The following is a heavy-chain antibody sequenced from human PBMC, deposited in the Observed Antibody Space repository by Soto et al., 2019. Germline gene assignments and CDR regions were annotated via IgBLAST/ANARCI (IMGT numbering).Heavy chain of an antibody. Sequence: QVQLVQSGAEVTKPGASVKVSCKASGYTFTSYDINWVRQATGQGLEWMGWMNPNSGNTGYAQKFQGRVTMTRNTSTSTAYMELSSLRSEDTAVYYCAMSGQVGNWFVPWGQGTLVTVSS. CDR3: AMSGQVGNWFVP. D-gene: IGHD2-8*02. CDR1: GYTFTSYD. J-gene: IGHJ5*02. V-gene: IGHV1-8*01. CDR2: MNPNSGNT.